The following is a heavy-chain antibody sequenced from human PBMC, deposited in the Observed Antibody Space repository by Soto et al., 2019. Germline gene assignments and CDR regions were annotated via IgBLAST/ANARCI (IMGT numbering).Heavy chain of an antibody. Sequence: XTLCVQCTVSGASVSDYEWSWIRQPAGKGLELIGHIDNTGSTKYNPSLKSRVTMSLDTSKNQCSLRVTSVTAADKGMYYCARGINSWRWFDPWGQGILVTVSS. D-gene: IGHD1-1*01. CDR1: GASVSDYE. CDR3: ARGINSWRWFDP. V-gene: IGHV4-4*07. CDR2: IDNTGST. J-gene: IGHJ5*02.